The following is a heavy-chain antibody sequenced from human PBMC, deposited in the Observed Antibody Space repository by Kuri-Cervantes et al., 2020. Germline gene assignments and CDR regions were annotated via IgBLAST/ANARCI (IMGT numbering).Heavy chain of an antibody. J-gene: IGHJ4*02. V-gene: IGHV4-34*01. CDR3: ATDCSGGSCYTEY. CDR1: GGSFGGYY. D-gene: IGHD2-15*01. Sequence: SELLSPTFAVYGGSFGGYYWSWIRQPPGKGLEWFGEINHSGSTNYNTSLGSRVTISVDTSKNQFSWNLISVTAEDTAVYSSATDCSGGSCYTEYRGQGTLVTVSS. CDR2: INHSGST.